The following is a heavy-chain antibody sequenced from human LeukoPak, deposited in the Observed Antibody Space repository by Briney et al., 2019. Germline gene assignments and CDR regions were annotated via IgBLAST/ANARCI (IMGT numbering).Heavy chain of an antibody. CDR2: ISSSGSTI. D-gene: IGHD3-16*02. Sequence: GGSLRLSCAASGFTFSSYEMNWVRQAPGKGLEWVSYISSSGSTIYYADSVKGRFTISRDNAKNSLYLQMNSLRAEDTAVYYCAREGMITLGGVFVPSDPDCLDLWGQGTMVTVSS. CDR3: AREGMITLGGVFVPSDPDCLDL. CDR1: GFTFSSYE. V-gene: IGHV3-48*03. J-gene: IGHJ3*01.